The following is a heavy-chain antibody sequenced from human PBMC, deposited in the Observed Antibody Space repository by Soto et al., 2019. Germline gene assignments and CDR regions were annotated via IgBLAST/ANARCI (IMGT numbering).Heavy chain of an antibody. CDR2: IIPILGIA. J-gene: IGHJ4*01. D-gene: IGHD3-10*01. CDR3: ARDPCAHSGSYCDTWYYFDY. Sequence: SVKVSCKASGGTFSSYTISWVRQAPGQGLEWMGRIIPILGIANYAQKFQGRVTITADKSTSTAYMELSSLRSEDTAVYYCARDPCAHSGSYCDTWYYFDYWG. V-gene: IGHV1-69*04. CDR1: GGTFSSYT.